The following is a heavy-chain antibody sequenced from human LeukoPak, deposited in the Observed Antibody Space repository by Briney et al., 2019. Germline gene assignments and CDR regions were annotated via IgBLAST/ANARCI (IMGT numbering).Heavy chain of an antibody. CDR3: ARVVDTASPVDP. CDR2: INPNSGGT. D-gene: IGHD5-18*01. V-gene: IGHV1-2*02. CDR1: GYTFTGYY. J-gene: IGHJ5*02. Sequence: GASVKVSCKASGYTFTGYYMHWVRQAPGQGLEWMGWINPNSGGTNYAQKLQGRVTVTTDTSTSTAYMELRSLRSDDTAVYYCARVVDTASPVDPWGQGTLVTVSS.